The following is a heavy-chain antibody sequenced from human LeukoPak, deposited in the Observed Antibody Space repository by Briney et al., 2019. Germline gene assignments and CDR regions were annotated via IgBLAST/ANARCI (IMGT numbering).Heavy chain of an antibody. CDR2: INPNSAGT. CDR3: ARVGGNSPTFDY. CDR1: GYTFTGYY. D-gene: IGHD4-23*01. Sequence: ASVKVSCKASGYTFTGYYMHWVRQAPGQGLEWMGRINPNSAGTNYAQKFQGRVTMTRDTSTSTVYMELSSLRSEDTAVYYCARVGGNSPTFDYWGQGTLVTVSS. V-gene: IGHV1-2*06. J-gene: IGHJ4*02.